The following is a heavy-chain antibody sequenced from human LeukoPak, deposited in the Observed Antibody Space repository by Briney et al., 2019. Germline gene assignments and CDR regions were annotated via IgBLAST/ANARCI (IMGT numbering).Heavy chain of an antibody. CDR3: ARGSRLRFLEWLLWRALDY. CDR2: ISYDGSNK. J-gene: IGHJ4*02. D-gene: IGHD3-3*01. CDR1: GFTFSSYA. Sequence: PGGSLRLSCAASGFTFSSYAMHWVRQAPGKGLEWVAVISYDGSNKYYADSVKGRFTISRDNSKTTLYLQMNSLRAEDTAVYYCARGSRLRFLEWLLWRALDYWGQGTMVTVSS. V-gene: IGHV3-30*01.